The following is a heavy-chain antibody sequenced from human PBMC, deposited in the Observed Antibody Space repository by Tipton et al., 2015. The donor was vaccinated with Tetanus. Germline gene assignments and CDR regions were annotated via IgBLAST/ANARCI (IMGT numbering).Heavy chain of an antibody. CDR2: IYYSGDT. CDR1: SGSIGSGDFW. D-gene: IGHD3-10*01. V-gene: IGHV4-39*01. Sequence: TLSLTCTVSSGSIGSGDFWWGWNRQPPGKGLEWIGNIYYSGDTYYNPSLESRVTISVDPSKNQFSLRLTSVTAADTAMYYCARQMGAGVWAMDVWGQGTTVTVSS. J-gene: IGHJ6*02. CDR3: ARQMGAGVWAMDV.